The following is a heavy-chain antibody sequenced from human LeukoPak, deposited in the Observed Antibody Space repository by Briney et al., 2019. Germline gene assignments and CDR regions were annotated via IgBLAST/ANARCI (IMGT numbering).Heavy chain of an antibody. J-gene: IGHJ3*02. CDR3: ARIRDGYNDAYDI. V-gene: IGHV1-3*03. CDR2: INAGNGNT. CDR1: GYTFTSYA. D-gene: IGHD5-24*01. Sequence: GASVKVSCKASGYTFTSYAMHWVRQAPGQRLEGMGWINAGNGNTKYSQEFQGRVTITRDTSASTAYMGLSSLRSEDTAVYYCARIRDGYNDAYDIWGQGTMVTVSS.